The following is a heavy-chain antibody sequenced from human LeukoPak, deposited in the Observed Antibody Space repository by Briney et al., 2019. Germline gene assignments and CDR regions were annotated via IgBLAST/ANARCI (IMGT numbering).Heavy chain of an antibody. CDR1: GFTFNNYA. CDR3: ARSAGRYYYYGVDV. J-gene: IGHJ6*02. Sequence: GGSLRLSCAASGFTFNNYAMNWVRQAPGKGLEWVSVISGSGGTTYYADSVKGRFTISRDSSKNTLYLQMNSLRAEDTAVYYCARSAGRYYYYGVDVWGQGTTVTVSS. V-gene: IGHV3-23*01. CDR2: ISGSGGTT.